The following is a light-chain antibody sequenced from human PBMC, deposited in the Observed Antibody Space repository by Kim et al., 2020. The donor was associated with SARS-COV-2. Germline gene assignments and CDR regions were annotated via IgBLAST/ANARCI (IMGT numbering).Light chain of an antibody. CDR3: SAWDDSLNGWV. V-gene: IGLV1-44*01. Sequence: GQRVTISCSGSRSNVGSNSISWYQQFPGTAPKLLIYSNDQRPSGVPDRFSGSKSGTSASLAISWLRAADEADYYCSAWDDSLNGWVFGGGTKLTVL. J-gene: IGLJ3*02. CDR2: SND. CDR1: RSNVGSNS.